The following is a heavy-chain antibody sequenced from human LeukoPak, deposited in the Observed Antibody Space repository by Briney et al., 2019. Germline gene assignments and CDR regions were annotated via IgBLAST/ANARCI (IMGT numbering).Heavy chain of an antibody. V-gene: IGHV4-31*03. D-gene: IGHD5-18*01. J-gene: IGHJ4*02. CDR1: GGSISSGGYY. CDR3: ARSDRGYNYGSDY. Sequence: PSETLSLTCTVSGGSISSGGYYWSWIRQHPGKGLEWIGYIYYSGTTYYNPSLQSRITISVDTSKNQFSLNLSSVTAADTAVYYCARSDRGYNYGSDYWGQGTLVTVSS. CDR2: IYYSGTT.